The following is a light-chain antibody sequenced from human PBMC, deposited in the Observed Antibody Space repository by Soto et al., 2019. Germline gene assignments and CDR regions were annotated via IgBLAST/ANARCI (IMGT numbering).Light chain of an antibody. CDR3: CSSTTSTTYV. Sequence: QSALTQPASGSGSPGQSITISCTGTVSDVGGYDSVSWYQQHPGRAPKLIIYGVNNRPSGVSNRFSASKSADTASLTIFGLQAEDEANYYCCSSTTSTTYVFGTGTKVTVL. CDR2: GVN. CDR1: VSDVGGYDS. V-gene: IGLV2-14*03. J-gene: IGLJ1*01.